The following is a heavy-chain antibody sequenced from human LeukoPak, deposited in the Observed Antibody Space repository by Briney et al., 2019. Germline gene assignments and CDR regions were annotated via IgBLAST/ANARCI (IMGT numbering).Heavy chain of an antibody. CDR3: VKDIQLST. CDR2: IGSSGGST. D-gene: IGHD5-24*01. J-gene: IGHJ3*01. Sequence: GGSLRLSCAASGLTFSIYGMTWVRQAPGKGLEWVSLIGSSGGSTYYADSVKGRFTISRDNFNHTLSLQMNSLRVEDTAIYYCVKDIQLSTWGLGTMVTVSS. CDR1: GLTFSIYG. V-gene: IGHV3-23*01.